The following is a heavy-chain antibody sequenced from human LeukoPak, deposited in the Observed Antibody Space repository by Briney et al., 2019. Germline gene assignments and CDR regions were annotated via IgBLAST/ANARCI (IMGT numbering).Heavy chain of an antibody. Sequence: GGTLRLSCAASGFTFSSYGMSWVRQAPGKGLEWVSLIYSGGSTYYADSVKGRFTISRDNSKNTLYLQMNSLRAEDTAVYYCARGSSGYHNTGGQGTLVTVSS. CDR3: ARGSSGYHNT. CDR2: IYSGGST. J-gene: IGHJ4*02. V-gene: IGHV3-66*01. D-gene: IGHD5-12*01. CDR1: GFTFSSYG.